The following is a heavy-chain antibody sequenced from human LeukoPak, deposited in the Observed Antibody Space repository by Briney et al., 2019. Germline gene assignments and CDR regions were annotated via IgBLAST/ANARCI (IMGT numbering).Heavy chain of an antibody. J-gene: IGHJ3*02. CDR2: IYPNSGDT. D-gene: IGHD1-26*01. CDR3: ARRLRGNDAFDI. Sequence: ASVKVSCKASGYTFTGYYIHWVRQAPGQGLEWMGRIYPNSGDTDYAQKFQGRVTMTRDTSVSTAYMELSRVKSDDTAVYYCARRLRGNDAFDIWGQGTMVTVSS. CDR1: GYTFTGYY. V-gene: IGHV1-2*06.